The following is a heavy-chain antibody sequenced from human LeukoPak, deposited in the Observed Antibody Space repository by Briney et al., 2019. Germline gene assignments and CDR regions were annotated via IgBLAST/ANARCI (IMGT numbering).Heavy chain of an antibody. CDR3: ARRTQYYYDSSGYYFDY. D-gene: IGHD3-22*01. J-gene: IGHJ4*02. CDR1: GGSISNYY. CDR2: IYYIGST. V-gene: IGHV4-59*08. Sequence: PSETLSLTCTVSGGSISNYYWSWIRQPPGKGLEWIGYIYYIGSTNYNPSLKSRVTISVDTSKNQFSLKLSSVTAADTAVYYCARRTQYYYDSSGYYFDYWGQGTLVTVSS.